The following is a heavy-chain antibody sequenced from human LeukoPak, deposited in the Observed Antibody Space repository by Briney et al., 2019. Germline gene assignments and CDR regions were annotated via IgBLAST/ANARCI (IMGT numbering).Heavy chain of an antibody. V-gene: IGHV3-21*01. J-gene: IGHJ4*02. D-gene: IGHD6-19*01. CDR1: GFTFSSYS. CDR2: ISSSSSYI. Sequence: PGGSLRLSCAASGFTFSSYSMNWVRQAPGKGLEWVSSISSSSSYIYYADSVKGRFTISRDNAKNSLYLQMNSLRAEDTAVYYCARDKAVAGTTIGDYWGQGTLVTVSS. CDR3: ARDKAVAGTTIGDY.